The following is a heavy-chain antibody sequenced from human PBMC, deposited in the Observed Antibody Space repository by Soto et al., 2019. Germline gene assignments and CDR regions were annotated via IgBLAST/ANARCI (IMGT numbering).Heavy chain of an antibody. CDR3: AKGGRQWLVTSDFNY. J-gene: IGHJ4*02. V-gene: IGHV3-30*18. CDR2: VSRDGRDT. Sequence: VQLVESGGGVVQPGRSLRLSCAASGFTFSDYAMHWVRQAPGEGLEWVAVVSRDGRDTHYADSVKGRFTISRDSSKNTVSPEMTSLRAEDTAVYYCAKGGRQWLVTSDFNYWGQGALVTVSS. CDR1: GFTFSDYA. D-gene: IGHD6-19*01.